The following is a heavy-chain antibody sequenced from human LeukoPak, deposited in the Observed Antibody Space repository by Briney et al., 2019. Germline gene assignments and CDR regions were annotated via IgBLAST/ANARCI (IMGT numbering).Heavy chain of an antibody. V-gene: IGHV1-8*01. Sequence: ASVKVSCRASGYTFTSYDINWVRQATGQGLEWMGWMNPNSGNAGYAQKFQGRVTMTGNTSISTAYMELSSLKSEDTAVYYCARGSIGYSSTPDYYYYYGMDVWGQGTTVTVSS. CDR1: GYTFTSYD. CDR2: MNPNSGNA. D-gene: IGHD6-19*01. J-gene: IGHJ6*02. CDR3: ARGSIGYSSTPDYYYYYGMDV.